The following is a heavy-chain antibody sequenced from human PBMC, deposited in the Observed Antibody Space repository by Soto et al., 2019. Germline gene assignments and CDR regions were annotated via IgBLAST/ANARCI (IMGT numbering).Heavy chain of an antibody. CDR1: GFTLSPYA. CDR3: VRDRTYYDPWSMGGYYGMDV. V-gene: IGHV3-30-3*01. Sequence: GGSLRLSCAASGFTLSPYAMHWVRQAPGKGLQWVAVMSYDGSNEHYADSVKGRFTISRDNSKNTLYLQLDSLRADDTAVYYCVRDRTYYDPWSMGGYYGMDVWGQGTTVTVSS. D-gene: IGHD3-3*01. J-gene: IGHJ6*02. CDR2: MSYDGSNE.